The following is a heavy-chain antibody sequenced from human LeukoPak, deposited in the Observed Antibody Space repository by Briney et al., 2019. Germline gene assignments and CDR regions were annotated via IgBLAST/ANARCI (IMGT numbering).Heavy chain of an antibody. D-gene: IGHD3-10*01. CDR2: IYYSGST. CDR3: ARDRYYASGGYWVTLDY. CDR1: GGSISSGDYY. Sequence: PSETLSLTCTVCGGSISSGDYYWSWIRQPPGKGLEWIGYIYYSGSTYYNPSLKSRVIISVDTSKNQFSLKLSSVTAADTAVYYCARDRYYASGGYWVTLDYWGQGTLVTVSS. J-gene: IGHJ4*02. V-gene: IGHV4-30-4*01.